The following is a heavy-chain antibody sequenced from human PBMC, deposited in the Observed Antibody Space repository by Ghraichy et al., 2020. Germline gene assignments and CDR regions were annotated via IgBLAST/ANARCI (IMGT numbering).Heavy chain of an antibody. CDR2: IGDTGRST. CDR3: AKSGLGYCSSTSCLYQFDY. Sequence: GGSLRLSCAASGFTFSNYAMSWVRQAPGKGLEWVAAIGDTGRSTYYADSVKGRFTISRDNSKNTLYLQMNSLRAEDTAVYYCAKSGLGYCSSTSCLYQFDYWGQGALVTVS. V-gene: IGHV3-23*01. D-gene: IGHD2-2*01. CDR1: GFTFSNYA. J-gene: IGHJ4*02.